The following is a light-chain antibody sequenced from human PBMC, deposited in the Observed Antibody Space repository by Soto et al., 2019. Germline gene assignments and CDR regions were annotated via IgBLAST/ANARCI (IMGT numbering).Light chain of an antibody. CDR1: DDISNY. CDR3: QQYANLPLT. V-gene: IGKV1-33*01. Sequence: DIQMTQSPSSLSASVGDRVTITCQASDDISNYLNWYQQKPGKAPKVLIYDASHLDSGVPSRFSGGGSGTDFTFTISSLQAEDISAYHGQQYANLPLTFGPGTKVDIK. CDR2: DAS. J-gene: IGKJ3*01.